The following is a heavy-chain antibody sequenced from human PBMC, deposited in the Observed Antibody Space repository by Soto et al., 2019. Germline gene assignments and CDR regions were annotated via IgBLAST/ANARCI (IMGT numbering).Heavy chain of an antibody. V-gene: IGHV3-15*01. CDR2: IKSKTDGGTT. J-gene: IGHJ4*02. D-gene: IGHD3-22*01. Sequence: PGGSLRLSCTASGFTFSNAWMSWVRQAPGKGLEWVGRIKSKTDGGTTDYAAPVKGRFTISRDDSKNTLYLQMNSLKTEDTAVYYCTTTLGGRYYYDSSGYYRDYWGQGTLVTVSS. CDR1: GFTFSNAW. CDR3: TTTLGGRYYYDSSGYYRDY.